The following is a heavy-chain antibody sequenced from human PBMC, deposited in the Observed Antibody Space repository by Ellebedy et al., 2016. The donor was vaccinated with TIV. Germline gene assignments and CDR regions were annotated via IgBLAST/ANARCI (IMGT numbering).Heavy chain of an antibody. CDR3: ARLVYDYTFSDY. Sequence: AASVKVSCKASAYTFTSYGISWVRHAPGQGLEWMGWISAYNGNTNYAQKLQGRVTMTTDTSTSTAYMELRNLRSDDTAVYYCARLVYDYTFSDYWGQGTLVTVSS. CDR1: AYTFTSYG. J-gene: IGHJ4*02. CDR2: ISAYNGNT. D-gene: IGHD5/OR15-5a*01. V-gene: IGHV1-18*01.